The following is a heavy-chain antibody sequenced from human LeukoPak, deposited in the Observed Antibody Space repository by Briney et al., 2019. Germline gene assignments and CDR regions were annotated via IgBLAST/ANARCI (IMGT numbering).Heavy chain of an antibody. D-gene: IGHD3-3*01. CDR1: GFTFSSYG. CDR2: IWYDGSNK. J-gene: IGHJ4*02. CDR3: AKDYDFWSGYEIDY. V-gene: IGHV3-33*06. Sequence: GRSLRLSCAASGFTFSSYGMHWVRQAPGKGLEWVAVIWYDGSNKYYADSVKGRFTISRDNSKNTLYLQVNSLRAEDTAVYYCAKDYDFWSGYEIDYWGQGTLVTVSS.